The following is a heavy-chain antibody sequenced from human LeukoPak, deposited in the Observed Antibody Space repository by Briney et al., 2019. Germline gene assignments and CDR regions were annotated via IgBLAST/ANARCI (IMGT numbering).Heavy chain of an antibody. CDR1: GGSFSDYY. Sequence: PSETLSLTCAVYGGSFSDYYWSWIRHPPGKGLGWIGEINHSGSTNYNPSLKTRVTISVDTSKNQFSLKLKSVTAADTAMYYCARAGFGLAPHRGTPFDYWGQRTLVTVSS. V-gene: IGHV4-34*01. CDR2: INHSGST. CDR3: ARAGFGLAPHRGTPFDY. J-gene: IGHJ4*02. D-gene: IGHD3-10*01.